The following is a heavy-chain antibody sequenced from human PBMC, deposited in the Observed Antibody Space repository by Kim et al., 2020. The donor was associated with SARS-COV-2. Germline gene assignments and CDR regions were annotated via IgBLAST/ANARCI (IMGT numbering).Heavy chain of an antibody. CDR1: GFTVSSNY. Sequence: GGSLRLSCAASGFTVSSNYMSWVRQAPGKGLEWVSIIYSGGSTYYADSVNGRFTISRDNSKNTLYLQMNSLRAEDTAVYYCARGDKGSGSYYNFVYWGQGTLVTVSS. CDR3: ARGDKGSGSYYNFVY. J-gene: IGHJ4*02. V-gene: IGHV3-53*01. CDR2: IYSGGST. D-gene: IGHD3-10*01.